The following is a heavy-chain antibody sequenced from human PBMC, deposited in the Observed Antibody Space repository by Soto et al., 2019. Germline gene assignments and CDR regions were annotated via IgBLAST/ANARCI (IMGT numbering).Heavy chain of an antibody. CDR2: ISGSGGST. J-gene: IGHJ4*02. Sequence: GGSLRLSCAASGFTFSSYAMSWVRQAPGKGLEWVSAISGSGGSTYYADSVKGRFTISRDNSKNTLYLQMNSLRAEDTAVYYCAKDFNIVVVPARYYFDYWGQGSLVTVSS. D-gene: IGHD2-2*01. CDR3: AKDFNIVVVPARYYFDY. V-gene: IGHV3-23*01. CDR1: GFTFSSYA.